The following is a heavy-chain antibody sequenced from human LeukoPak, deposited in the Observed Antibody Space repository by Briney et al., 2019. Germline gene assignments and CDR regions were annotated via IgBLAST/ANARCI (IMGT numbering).Heavy chain of an antibody. V-gene: IGHV4-59*08. D-gene: IGHD3-16*02. CDR1: GGFINGYY. J-gene: IGHJ4*02. CDR3: ASGRYYDYVWGSYRPSFDY. Sequence: PSETLSLTCTVSGGFINGYYWIWIRQPPGKGLEWIGYIDYSGSASYNPSLKSRVTISIDTSKNQFSLKLSSVTAADTAVYYCASGRYYDYVWGSYRPSFDYWGQGTLATVSS. CDR2: IDYSGSA.